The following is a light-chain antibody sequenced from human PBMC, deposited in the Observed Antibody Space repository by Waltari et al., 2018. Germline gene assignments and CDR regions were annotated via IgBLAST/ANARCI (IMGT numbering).Light chain of an antibody. CDR2: DVS. J-gene: IGLJ3*02. V-gene: IGLV2-11*01. Sequence: QSALTQPRSVSGSAGQSVTISCTGTGSDYVSWYQQLPGQAPKLVVYDVSKRPSGVPGRFSGSKSGTSASLTVSGRQAEDEADYYCCSFEDTWVFGGGTKLTVL. CDR1: GSDY. CDR3: CSFEDTWV.